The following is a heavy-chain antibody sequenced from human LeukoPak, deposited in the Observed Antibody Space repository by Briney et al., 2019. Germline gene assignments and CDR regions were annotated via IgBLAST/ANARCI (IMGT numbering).Heavy chain of an antibody. CDR3: ARDYGGSSPFDY. J-gene: IGHJ4*02. Sequence: GGSLRLSCAASGYTFGDYGMSWVRQVPGKGLEWVSGTNRRGDITGYADFVKGRFTISRDNAKNSLYLHMNSLRAEDTAVYYCARDYGGSSPFDYWGQGTLVTVSS. D-gene: IGHD4-23*01. CDR1: GYTFGDYG. CDR2: TNRRGDIT. V-gene: IGHV3-20*04.